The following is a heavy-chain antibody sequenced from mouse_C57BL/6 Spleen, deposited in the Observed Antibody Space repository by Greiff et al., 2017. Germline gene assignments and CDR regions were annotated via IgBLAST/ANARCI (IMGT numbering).Heavy chain of an antibody. V-gene: IGHV1-64*01. CDR3: ASERDYFDY. Sequence: QVQLQQPGAELVKPGASVKLSCKASGYTFTSYWMHWVKQRPGQGLEWIGMIHPNSGNTNYNQKFKSKATLTVDKSSSTAYMQLISLTSEDSEVYYCASERDYFDYWGQGTTLTVSS. CDR1: GYTFTSYW. CDR2: IHPNSGNT. J-gene: IGHJ2*01.